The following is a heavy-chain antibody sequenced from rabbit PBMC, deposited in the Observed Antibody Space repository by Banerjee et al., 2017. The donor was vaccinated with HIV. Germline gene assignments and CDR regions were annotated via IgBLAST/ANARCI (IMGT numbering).Heavy chain of an antibody. V-gene: IGHV1S45*01. J-gene: IGHJ4*01. CDR3: ARDAGYAVDGYAMSL. D-gene: IGHD6-1*01. CDR1: GFDFSSYYM. Sequence: QEQLKESGGGLVQPGGSLKLSCKASGFDFSSYYMSWVRQTPGKGLEWIACINTSSGNTVYASWAKGRFTISRTSSTTVTLQMTSLTAADTATYFCARDAGYAVDGYAMSLWGPGTLVTVS. CDR2: INTSSGNT.